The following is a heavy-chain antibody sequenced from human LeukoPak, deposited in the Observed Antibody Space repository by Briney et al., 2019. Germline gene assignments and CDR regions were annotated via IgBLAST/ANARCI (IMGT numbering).Heavy chain of an antibody. CDR1: GFTFSNYN. CDR3: VRLTAAGRRTDFDY. V-gene: IGHV3-30*02. CDR2: VRYDGSNQ. D-gene: IGHD6-13*01. J-gene: IGHJ4*02. Sequence: GGSLRLSCATSGFTFSNYNMHWVRQAPGKGLEWVAYVRYDGSNQYYADSVKGRFTISRDNSKNTLYLQMNSLRTEDTAVYYCVRLTAAGRRTDFDYWGQGTLVTVSS.